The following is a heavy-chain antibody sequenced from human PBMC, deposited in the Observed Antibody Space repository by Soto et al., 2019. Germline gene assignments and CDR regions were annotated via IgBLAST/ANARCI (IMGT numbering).Heavy chain of an antibody. CDR1: DDSLTTNKYA. Sequence: QVQLQESGPGLVKPSQTLSLTCTVSDDSLTTNKYAWTWIRQNPERGLEWIGYVYSNGNTRSSPSLQSRVSMSVDTSKSHFSLRLSSVTAADTAVYFCARASYFRPSGSYYFVSWGQGTLVTVSS. CDR3: ARASYFRPSGSYYFVS. CDR2: VYSNGNT. J-gene: IGHJ4*02. V-gene: IGHV4-31*03. D-gene: IGHD3-10*01.